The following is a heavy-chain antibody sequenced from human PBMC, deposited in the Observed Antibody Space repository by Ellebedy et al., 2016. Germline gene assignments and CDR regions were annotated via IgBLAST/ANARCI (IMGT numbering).Heavy chain of an antibody. CDR1: GFTVSSNY. J-gene: IGHJ5*02. CDR2: IYSGGST. V-gene: IGHV3-66*01. D-gene: IGHD4-17*01. Sequence: GESLKISCAASGFTVSSNYMSWVRQAPGKGLEWVSVIYSGGSTYYADSVKGRFTISRDNSKNTLYLQMNSLIAEDTAVYYCARGHMTTVTTKMVDDWFDPWGQGTLVTVSS. CDR3: ARGHMTTVTTKMVDDWFDP.